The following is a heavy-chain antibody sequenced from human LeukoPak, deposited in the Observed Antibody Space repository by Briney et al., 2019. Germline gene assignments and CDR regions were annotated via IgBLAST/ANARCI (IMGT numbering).Heavy chain of an antibody. CDR2: ISGSGGST. CDR3: AKDPMVRGLTYDH. CDR1: GFTFRNYA. Sequence: PGGSLRLSCAASGFTFRNYAMSWVRQAPGKGLEWVSAISGSGGSTYYADSVKGRFTISRDNTKNTLYLQMSSLRAEDTAVYHCAKDPMVRGLTYDHWGQGTLVIVSS. V-gene: IGHV3-23*01. D-gene: IGHD3-10*01. J-gene: IGHJ4*02.